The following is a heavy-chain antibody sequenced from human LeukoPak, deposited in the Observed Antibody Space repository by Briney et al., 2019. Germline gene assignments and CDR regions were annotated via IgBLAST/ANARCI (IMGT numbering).Heavy chain of an antibody. D-gene: IGHD2/OR15-2a*01. V-gene: IGHV5-51*01. CDR1: GYSFIFYW. CDR2: IYPDDSDT. J-gene: IGHJ3*02. CDR3: ARPLTTSYDAFDI. Sequence: GESLQISCRASGYSFIFYWIAWVRQMPGKGLQWMGIIYPDDSDTRYCPSFQGQVTISADKFISTAYLQWSSLKASDTAMYYCARPLTTSYDAFDIWGQGTMVTVSS.